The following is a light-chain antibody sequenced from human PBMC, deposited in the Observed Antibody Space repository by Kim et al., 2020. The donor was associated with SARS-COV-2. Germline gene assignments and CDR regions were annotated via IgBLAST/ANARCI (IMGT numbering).Light chain of an antibody. CDR3: QQYDIWPPMYT. CDR2: GVS. J-gene: IGKJ2*01. V-gene: IGKV3-15*01. CDR1: QSVSSN. Sequence: EIVMTQSPATLSVSPGERATLSCRASQSVSSNLAWYQQKPGQAPRLLIYGVSTRATGIPARFSGSGSGTEFTLTISSLQSEDFAVYYCQQYDIWPPMYTFGQGTKLEI.